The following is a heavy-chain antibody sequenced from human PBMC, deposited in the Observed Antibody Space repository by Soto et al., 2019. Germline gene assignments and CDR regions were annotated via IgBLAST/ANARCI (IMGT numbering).Heavy chain of an antibody. CDR1: GFTFDDYA. CDR2: ISWSSNNI. V-gene: IGHV3-9*01. Sequence: EVQLVEAGGGLVQPGRSLRLSCAASGFTFDDYAMHWVRQAPGKGLEWGSGISWSSNNIGYAVSVKGRFTISRDNTKSSPELQMTGLRAEDTELYYCEKGGGSTFWYIDRLFDYLGQGTLGSVSS. J-gene: IGHJ4*02. D-gene: IGHD3-16*01. CDR3: EKGGGSTFWYIDRLFDY.